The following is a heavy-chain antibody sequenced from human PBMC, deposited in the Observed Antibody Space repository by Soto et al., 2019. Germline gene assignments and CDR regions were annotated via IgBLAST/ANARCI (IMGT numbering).Heavy chain of an antibody. CDR1: GFTFSTYA. CDR2: VTGSGSTT. J-gene: IGHJ4*02. V-gene: IGHV3-23*01. Sequence: GGSLRLSCAASGFTFSTYAMNWVRQAPGKGLEWVSSVTGSGSTTYYADSVKGRFTISRDNSKNTLYLQMNSLRAEDTALYYCAKGWSDYFDSWGQGTLVTVSS. CDR3: AKGWSDYFDS.